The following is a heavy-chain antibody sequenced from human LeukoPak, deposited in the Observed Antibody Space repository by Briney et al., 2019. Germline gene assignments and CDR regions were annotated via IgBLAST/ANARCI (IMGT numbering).Heavy chain of an antibody. CDR2: IYYSGST. Sequence: SETLSLTCTVSGGSISSYYWSWIRQPPGKGLEWIGYIYYSGSTNYNPSLKSRVTISVDTSKNQFSLKLSSVTAAGTAVYYCARLIDEGYCSGGSCYAGWFDPWGQGTLVTVSS. V-gene: IGHV4-59*08. CDR3: ARLIDEGYCSGGSCYAGWFDP. D-gene: IGHD2-15*01. CDR1: GGSISSYY. J-gene: IGHJ5*02.